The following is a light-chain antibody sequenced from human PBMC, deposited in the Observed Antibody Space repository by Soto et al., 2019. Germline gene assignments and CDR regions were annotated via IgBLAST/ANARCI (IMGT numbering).Light chain of an antibody. J-gene: IGKJ4*01. CDR1: QGISNY. CDR2: AAS. CDR3: QKYNSAPPLT. Sequence: DIQMTQSPSSLSASGGDRVTITCRASQGISNYLAWYQQKPGKVPKLLIYAASTLQSGVPSRFSGSGSGTDFTLTISSLQPEAVATYYCQKYNSAPPLTFGGGNKVEIK. V-gene: IGKV1-27*01.